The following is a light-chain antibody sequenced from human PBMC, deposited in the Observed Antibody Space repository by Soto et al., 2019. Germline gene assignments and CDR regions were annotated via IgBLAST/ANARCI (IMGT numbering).Light chain of an antibody. CDR2: EVS. Sequence: QSALTQPASVSGSPGQSITISCTGTSSDFGSYNLVSWYQQHPGKAPKLMIYEVSKRPSGVSNRFSGSKSGNTASLTISGLQAEDEADYYCCSYAGSNTPYVFGTGTKVTVL. J-gene: IGLJ1*01. V-gene: IGLV2-23*02. CDR3: CSYAGSNTPYV. CDR1: SSDFGSYNL.